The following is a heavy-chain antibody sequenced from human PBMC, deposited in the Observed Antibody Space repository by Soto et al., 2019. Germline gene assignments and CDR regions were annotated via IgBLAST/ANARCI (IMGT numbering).Heavy chain of an antibody. CDR1: GYTFTSYA. Sequence: ASVKVSCTASGYTFTSYAMQWVRQAPGQRLEWMGWINAGNGHTKYSQNFQGRVTITRDTSASTVYMELSSLISEDAAVYYCARGIWTMTRGAYYFDNWGQGTLVTVSS. CDR2: INAGNGHT. J-gene: IGHJ4*02. D-gene: IGHD3-10*01. V-gene: IGHV1-3*01. CDR3: ARGIWTMTRGAYYFDN.